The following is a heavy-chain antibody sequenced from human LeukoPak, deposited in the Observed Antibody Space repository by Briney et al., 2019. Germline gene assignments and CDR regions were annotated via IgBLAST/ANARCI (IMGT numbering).Heavy chain of an antibody. J-gene: IGHJ3*02. Sequence: SETLSLTCTLSVGSISSDYWSWSRQPPGKGLEWIGYIYYSGSTNYNPSLKSRVTISVDTSKNQFSLKLSSVTAADTAVYYCASDGLGGIAAAGMGAFDIWGQGTIVHVSS. CDR1: VGSISSDY. CDR3: ASDGLGGIAAAGMGAFDI. D-gene: IGHD6-13*01. CDR2: IYYSGST. V-gene: IGHV4-59*01.